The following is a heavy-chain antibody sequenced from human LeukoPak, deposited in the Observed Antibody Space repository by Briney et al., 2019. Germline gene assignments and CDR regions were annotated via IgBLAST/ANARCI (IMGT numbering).Heavy chain of an antibody. D-gene: IGHD2-2*01. CDR1: GFTVSNNY. CDR3: AWYCSSTSCSRSFDY. Sequence: QPGGSLRLSCAASGFTVSNNYMTWVRQAPGKGLEWVSLIYSGGSTYYADSVKGRFTISRDNSKNTLYLQMNSLRVEDTAVYYCAWYCSSTSCSRSFDYWGQGTLVTVSS. J-gene: IGHJ4*02. V-gene: IGHV3-66*01. CDR2: IYSGGST.